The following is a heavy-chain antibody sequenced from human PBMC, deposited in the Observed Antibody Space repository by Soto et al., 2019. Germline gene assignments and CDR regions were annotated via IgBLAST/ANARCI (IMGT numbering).Heavy chain of an antibody. J-gene: IGHJ4*02. Sequence: SETLSLTCTVSGGSTSSDNYWSWIRQPPGKGLEWIGHIYYSGNTDYSPSLKSRLAISIDTSKNQFSLKLSSVTAADTSVYFCAREGGESSDGLYYFDSWGQGSLVTAPQ. CDR3: AREGGESSDGLYYFDS. CDR2: IYYSGNT. CDR1: GGSTSSDNY. D-gene: IGHD3-16*01. V-gene: IGHV4-30-4*01.